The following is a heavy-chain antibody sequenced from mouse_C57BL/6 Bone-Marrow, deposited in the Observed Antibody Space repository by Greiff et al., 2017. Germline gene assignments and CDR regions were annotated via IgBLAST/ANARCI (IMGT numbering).Heavy chain of an antibody. V-gene: IGHV5-16*01. Sequence: DVMLVESEGGLVQPGSSMKLSCTASGFTFSDYYMAWVRQVPDKGLEWVANINYDGSSTYYLDSLKSRFIISRDNAKNILYLQMSSLKSEDTATYYCARDPITTVVARYWYFDVWGTGTTVTVSS. CDR1: GFTFSDYY. CDR2: INYDGSST. J-gene: IGHJ1*03. CDR3: ARDPITTVVARYWYFDV. D-gene: IGHD1-1*01.